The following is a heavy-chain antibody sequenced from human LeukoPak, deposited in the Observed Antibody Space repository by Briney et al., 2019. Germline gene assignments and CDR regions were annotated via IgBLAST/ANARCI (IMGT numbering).Heavy chain of an antibody. V-gene: IGHV4-59*11. CDR3: ARAWLGYSGYEGYSDY. D-gene: IGHD5-12*01. J-gene: IGHJ4*02. CDR2: IYYSGST. CDR1: GGSISSHY. Sequence: SETLSLTCTVSGGSISSHYWSWIRQPPGKGLEWIGYIYYSGSTNYNPSLKSRVTVSVDTSKNQFSLKLSSVTAADTAVYYCARAWLGYSGYEGYSDYWGQGTLVTVSS.